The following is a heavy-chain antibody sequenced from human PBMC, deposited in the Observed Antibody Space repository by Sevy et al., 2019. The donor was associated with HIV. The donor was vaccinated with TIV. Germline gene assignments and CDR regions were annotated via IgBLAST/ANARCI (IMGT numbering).Heavy chain of an antibody. V-gene: IGHV3-23*01. J-gene: IGHJ6*02. CDR3: ARDQTPVTMDDFWSGYRPRDYYGMDV. Sequence: GGSLRLSCAASGFTFSSYAMSWVRQAPGKGLEWVSAISGSGGSTYYADSVKGRFTISRDNSKNTLYLQMNSLRAEDTAVYYCARDQTPVTMDDFWSGYRPRDYYGMDVWGQGTTVTVSS. D-gene: IGHD3-3*01. CDR2: ISGSGGST. CDR1: GFTFSSYA.